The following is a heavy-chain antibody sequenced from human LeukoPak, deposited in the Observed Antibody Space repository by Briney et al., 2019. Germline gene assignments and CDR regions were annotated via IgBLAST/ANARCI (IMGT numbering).Heavy chain of an antibody. V-gene: IGHV4-61*01. J-gene: IGHJ4*02. CDR1: GASVSSASY. D-gene: IGHD3-22*01. Sequence: PSETLSLTCTVSGASVSSASYWTWIRQPPGKGVEWIAHIYNGVNTNYNPSLKSRVTISVDTSKNQFSLRLNSVTAADTAVYYCTRDPSGYFNYWGQGTLATVSS. CDR3: TRDPSGYFNY. CDR2: IYNGVNT.